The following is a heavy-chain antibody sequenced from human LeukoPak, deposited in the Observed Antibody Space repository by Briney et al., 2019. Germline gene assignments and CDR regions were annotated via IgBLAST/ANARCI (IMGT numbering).Heavy chain of an antibody. V-gene: IGHV3-74*01. CDR1: EFTFSSYW. CDR2: INSDGTTT. CDR3: ARVNRASKWNLGLNWIDS. Sequence: GGSLRLSCAASEFTFSSYWMHWVRQAPGKGLVWVSRINSDGTTTNYADSVKGRFTISRDNAKNTLYLQMSSLRGEDTAVYYCARVNRASKWNLGLNWIDSWGQGTLVIVSS. J-gene: IGHJ5*01. D-gene: IGHD1-14*01.